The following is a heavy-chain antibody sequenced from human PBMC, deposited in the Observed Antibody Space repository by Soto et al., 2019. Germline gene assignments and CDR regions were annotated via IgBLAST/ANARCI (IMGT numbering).Heavy chain of an antibody. Sequence: GGSLRLSCAASGFAFNTYSMHWVRQAPGRGLEWVAVISYDGSNKFYADSVKGRFTISRDNSKNKLYLEMNSLRGEDTAVYYCAKVSPMGYFLDFWGQGTLVTVSS. D-gene: IGHD1-26*01. V-gene: IGHV3-30-3*01. CDR1: GFAFNTYS. CDR2: ISYDGSNK. CDR3: AKVSPMGYFLDF. J-gene: IGHJ4*02.